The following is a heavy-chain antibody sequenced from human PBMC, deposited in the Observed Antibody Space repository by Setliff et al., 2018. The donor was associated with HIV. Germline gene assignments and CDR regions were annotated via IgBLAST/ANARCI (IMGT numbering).Heavy chain of an antibody. CDR3: ARYGGPSLDNPYFEGGVVVDEFIGKDRPNPLQCLS. D-gene: IGHD2-2*01. CDR1: GDKYSNYW. CDR2: IYPSDSDT. J-gene: IGHJ5*01. Sequence: GESLKISCKDSGDKYSNYWLGWVRQMPGEGLEWIGVIYPSDSDTRYSPSFKGQVTISADKSINTAYLQWSGLRASDTAMYYCARYGGPSLDNPYFEGGVVVDEFIGKDRPNPLQCLSWG. V-gene: IGHV5-51*01.